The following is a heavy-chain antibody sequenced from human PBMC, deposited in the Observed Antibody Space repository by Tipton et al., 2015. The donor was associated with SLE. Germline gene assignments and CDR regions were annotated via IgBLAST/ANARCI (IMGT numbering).Heavy chain of an antibody. J-gene: IGHJ4*02. V-gene: IGHV4-39*07. CDR3: ANLSRGSGSRLDY. CDR2: IYYSGST. D-gene: IGHD1-26*01. CDR1: GGCISSISDY. Sequence: TLSLTCTVSGGCISSISDYSGWIRQPPGKGLEWIGSIYYSGSTYYNPSLKSRATISVDTSKNQFSLKLSSVTAADTAVYYCANLSRGSGSRLDYWGQGTLVTVSS.